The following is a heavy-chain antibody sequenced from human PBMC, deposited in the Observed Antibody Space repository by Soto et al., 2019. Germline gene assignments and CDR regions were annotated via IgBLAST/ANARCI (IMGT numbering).Heavy chain of an antibody. Sequence: QVQLQESGPGLVKPSETLSLTCTVSGGSISSYYWSWIRQPAGKGLEWFGRIYTSGRTNYNPSLKSRVTISVDTSKNQFSLDLSSVTAADTAVYYCARDAAYIYGSGFDYWVQGTLVTVSS. D-gene: IGHD3-10*01. CDR1: GGSISSYY. CDR2: IYTSGRT. J-gene: IGHJ4*02. V-gene: IGHV4-4*07. CDR3: ARDAAYIYGSGFDY.